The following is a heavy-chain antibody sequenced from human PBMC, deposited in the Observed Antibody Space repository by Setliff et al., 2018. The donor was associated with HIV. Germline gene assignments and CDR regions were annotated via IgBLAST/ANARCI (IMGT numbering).Heavy chain of an antibody. CDR3: STTASNGYPWALDI. CDR2: IKSKIHGETT. D-gene: IGHD3-22*01. CDR1: GFPFSTAW. Sequence: GSLRLSCAASGFPFSTAWMSWVRQAPGKGLEWVGRIKSKIHGETTDYTAPVRGRFSISRDDSKNMLYLQMNSLKTEDTAMYYCSTTASNGYPWALDIWGQGTMVTVSS. V-gene: IGHV3-15*01. J-gene: IGHJ3*02.